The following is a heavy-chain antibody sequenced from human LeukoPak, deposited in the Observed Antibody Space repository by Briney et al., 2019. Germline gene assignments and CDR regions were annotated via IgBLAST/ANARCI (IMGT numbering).Heavy chain of an antibody. J-gene: IGHJ4*02. Sequence: SETLSLTCTVSGGSISSYYWSWIRQPPGKGLEWIGYIYYSGSTNYNPPLKSRVTISVDTSKNQFSLKLSSVTAADTAAYYCARTLVDYYDSSGYYFDYWGQGTLVTVSS. D-gene: IGHD3-22*01. CDR2: IYYSGST. CDR1: GGSISSYY. CDR3: ARTLVDYYDSSGYYFDY. V-gene: IGHV4-59*01.